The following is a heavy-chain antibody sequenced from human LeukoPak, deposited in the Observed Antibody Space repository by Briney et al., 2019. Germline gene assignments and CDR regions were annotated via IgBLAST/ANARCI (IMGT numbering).Heavy chain of an antibody. CDR1: GFTFSSYW. D-gene: IGHD3-16*01. V-gene: IGHV3-7*01. CDR3: ARDTAGGFDN. CDR2: IKQDGSER. J-gene: IGHJ4*02. Sequence: GGSLRLSCAASGFTFSSYWMSWVRQAPGKGLEWVANIKQDGSERDYVDSVKGRFTISRDNAKKSLYLQMYSLRAEDTAVYYCARDTAGGFDNWGQGTLSPSPQ.